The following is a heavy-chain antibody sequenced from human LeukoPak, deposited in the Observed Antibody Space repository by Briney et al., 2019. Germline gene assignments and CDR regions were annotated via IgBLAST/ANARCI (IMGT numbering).Heavy chain of an antibody. D-gene: IGHD2-2*01. CDR3: AKAYCASTICYGGGKIDY. CDR1: GFTFSNYG. V-gene: IGHV3-30*02. J-gene: IGHJ4*02. Sequence: GGSLRLSCGASGFTFSNYGMHWVRQAPGKGPEWVAFIGYDGSNKYYADSVKGRFTISRDVSKNTLYLQMNSLRAEDTAVYYCAKAYCASTICYGGGKIDYWGQGTLVTVSS. CDR2: IGYDGSNK.